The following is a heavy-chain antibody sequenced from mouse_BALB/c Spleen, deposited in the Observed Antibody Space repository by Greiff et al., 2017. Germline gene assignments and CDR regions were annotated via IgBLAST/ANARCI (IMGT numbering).Heavy chain of an antibody. CDR3: ARRSEFAY. CDR2: ISSGGSYT. V-gene: IGHV5-9-3*01. J-gene: IGHJ3*01. Sequence: EVKLVESGGGLVKPGGSLKLSCAASGFTFSSYAMSWVRQTPEKRLEWVATISSGGSYTYYPDSVKGRFTISRDNAKNTLYLQMSSLRSEDTAMYYCARRSEFAYWGQGTLVTVSA. CDR1: GFTFSSYA.